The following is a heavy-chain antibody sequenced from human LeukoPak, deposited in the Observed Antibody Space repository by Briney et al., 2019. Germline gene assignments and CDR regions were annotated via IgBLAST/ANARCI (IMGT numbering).Heavy chain of an antibody. D-gene: IGHD5-12*01. CDR3: ARGRGATIPFPPDY. CDR1: GGSFSGYY. CDR2: INHSGST. V-gene: IGHV4-34*01. Sequence: SEPLSLTCAVYGGSFSGYYWSWIRQPPGKGLEWIGEINHSGSTNYNPSLKSRVTISVDTSKNQFSLKLSSVTAADTAVYYCARGRGATIPFPPDYWGQGTLVTVSS. J-gene: IGHJ4*02.